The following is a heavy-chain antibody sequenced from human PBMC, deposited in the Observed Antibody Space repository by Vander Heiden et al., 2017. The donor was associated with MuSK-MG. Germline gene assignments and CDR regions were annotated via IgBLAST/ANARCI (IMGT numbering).Heavy chain of an antibody. CDR2: IYTSGST. Sequence: QVQLQESGPGLVKPSETLSLTCTVPGGSINDYYWTWIRQPAGKGLEWIGRIYTSGSTNYNPSLKSRVTMSLDTSKNQFSLRLTSVTAADTAVYYCARGWGSSWYYFDYWGQGALVTVSS. V-gene: IGHV4-4*07. CDR3: ARGWGSSWYYFDY. J-gene: IGHJ4*02. CDR1: GGSINDYY. D-gene: IGHD6-13*01.